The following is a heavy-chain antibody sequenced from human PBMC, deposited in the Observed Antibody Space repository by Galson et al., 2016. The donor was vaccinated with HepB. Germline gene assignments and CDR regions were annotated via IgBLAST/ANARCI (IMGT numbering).Heavy chain of an antibody. CDR1: GLNFDDYA. Sequence: SLRLSCAAFGLNFDDYAMHWVRQPPGKGLEWVSGISWNSAFIGYAASLGGRFTISRDNAKNSLYLHMSRLTAGDSATYYCARDPGALTGTYQYFDLWGRGAPVTVSP. V-gene: IGHV3-9*01. CDR2: ISWNSAFI. J-gene: IGHJ2*01. D-gene: IGHD1-26*01. CDR3: ARDPGALTGTYQYFDL.